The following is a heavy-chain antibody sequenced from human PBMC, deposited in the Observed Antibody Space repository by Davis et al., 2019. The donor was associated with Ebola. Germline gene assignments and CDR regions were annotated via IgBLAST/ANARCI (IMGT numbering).Heavy chain of an antibody. CDR1: GFTFSSYS. CDR3: AREEGLVLEWLFADY. CDR2: ISSSSSYI. J-gene: IGHJ4*02. V-gene: IGHV3-21*04. Sequence: GESLKISCAASGFTFSSYSMNWVRQAPGKGLEWVSSISSSSSYIYYADSAKGRFTISRDNAKNSLYLQMNSLRAEDTAVYYCAREEGLVLEWLFADYWGQGTLVTVSS. D-gene: IGHD3-3*01.